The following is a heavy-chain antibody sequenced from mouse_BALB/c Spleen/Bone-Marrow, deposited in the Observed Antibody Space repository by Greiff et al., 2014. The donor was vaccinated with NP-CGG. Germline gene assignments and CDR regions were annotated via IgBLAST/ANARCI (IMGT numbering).Heavy chain of an antibody. Sequence: EVQLVESGPELVKPGASVQISCKASGYSFTGYFMNWVMQSHGKSLEWIGRIDPYNGDTFYNQKFKGKATLTVDKSSSTAHMELRSLASEDSAVYYCAREGGYYYGSSPYFDVWGAGTTVTVSS. J-gene: IGHJ1*01. CDR2: IDPYNGDT. D-gene: IGHD1-1*01. CDR3: AREGGYYYGSSPYFDV. CDR1: GYSFTGYF. V-gene: IGHV1-20*02.